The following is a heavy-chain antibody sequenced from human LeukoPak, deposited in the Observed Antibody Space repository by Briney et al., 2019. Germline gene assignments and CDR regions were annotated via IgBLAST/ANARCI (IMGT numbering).Heavy chain of an antibody. CDR2: ISGSGGST. V-gene: IGHV3-23*01. CDR1: GFTFSSYA. Sequence: GGSLRLSCAASGFTFSSYAMSWVRQAPGKGLEWVSAISGSGGSTYYADSVKGRFTISRDNSKNTLYLQMNSLRAEDTAVYYCAKGEGGTRTKYKLHPYCGCDCYSGFHYYYYMDVWGKGTTVTVSS. D-gene: IGHD2-21*02. CDR3: AKGEGGTRTKYKLHPYCGCDCYSGFHYYYYMDV. J-gene: IGHJ6*03.